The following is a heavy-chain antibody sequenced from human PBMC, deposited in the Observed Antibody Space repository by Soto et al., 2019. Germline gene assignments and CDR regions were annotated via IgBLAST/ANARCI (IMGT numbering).Heavy chain of an antibody. D-gene: IGHD5-12*01. V-gene: IGHV4-39*01. Sequence: SETLSLTCTVSGGSISSSNYYWGWIRQPPGKGLEWIGSIFYSGYTYYNPSLKSRVTISVDTSKNQFSLKLNSVTAADTAVYYCAGDLYSRDGYNYDYWGQGTLVTVSS. J-gene: IGHJ4*02. CDR2: IFYSGYT. CDR1: GGSISSSNYY. CDR3: AGDLYSRDGYNYDY.